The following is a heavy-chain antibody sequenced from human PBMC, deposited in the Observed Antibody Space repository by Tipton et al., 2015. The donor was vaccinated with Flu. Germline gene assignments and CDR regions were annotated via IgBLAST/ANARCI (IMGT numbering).Heavy chain of an antibody. V-gene: IGHV4-61*02. J-gene: IGHJ4*02. CDR3: AADHYFGSGSYY. Sequence: TLSLTCTVSGDSISSGTYYWSWIRQPAGKGLEWIGRVYTSGSTNYNPALQSRVTISVDTSKNQFSLRLSSVTAADTAVYFCAADHYFGSGSYYWGQGKMVTVSS. CDR1: GDSISSGTYY. CDR2: VYTSGST. D-gene: IGHD3-10*01.